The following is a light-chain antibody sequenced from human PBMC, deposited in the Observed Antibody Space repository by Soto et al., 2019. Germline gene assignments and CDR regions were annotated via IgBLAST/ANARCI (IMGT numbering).Light chain of an antibody. J-gene: IGLJ2*01. CDR2: SNN. CDR3: AAWDDSLNGHVV. V-gene: IGLV1-44*01. Sequence: QSALTQPPSASVTPGQRVTISCSGSGSNIGSNTVNWYQQLPGTAPKLLIYSNNQRPSGVPDRFSGSKSGTSASLAISGLQSEDEGDYYCAAWDDSLNGHVVFGGGTKVTVL. CDR1: GSNIGSNT.